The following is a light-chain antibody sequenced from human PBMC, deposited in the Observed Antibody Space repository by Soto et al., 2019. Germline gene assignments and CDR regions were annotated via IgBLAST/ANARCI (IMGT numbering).Light chain of an antibody. V-gene: IGLV2-14*01. J-gene: IGLJ2*01. CDR3: CSYTSYSTHVV. CDR1: SNDVGGYNY. CDR2: EVS. Sequence: QSVLTQPASVSGSPGQSITISCTGTSNDVGGYNYVSWYQQHPGKAPKLMIYEVSNRPSGVSNRFSGSKSGNTASLTISGLQAEDEADYYCCSYTSYSTHVVFGGGTKLTVL.